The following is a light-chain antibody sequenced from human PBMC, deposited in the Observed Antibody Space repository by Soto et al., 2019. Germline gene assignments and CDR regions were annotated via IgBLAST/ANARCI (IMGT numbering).Light chain of an antibody. CDR2: GAS. Sequence: DIQMTQSPSSLSASVGDRVTITCQASQDIKKYLNWYQQKPGKAPKLLISGASSLETGVPPRFSGSGSGIHFTFTISSLQPQDIATYYCQHYHSVPFTFGPGTKVDIK. CDR1: QDIKKY. CDR3: QHYHSVPFT. V-gene: IGKV1-33*01. J-gene: IGKJ3*01.